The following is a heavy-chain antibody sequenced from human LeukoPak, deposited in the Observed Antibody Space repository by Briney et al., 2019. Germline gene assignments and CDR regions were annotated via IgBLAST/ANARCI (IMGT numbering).Heavy chain of an antibody. J-gene: IGHJ4*02. CDR1: GFTLGSYW. V-gene: IGHV3-7*01. CDR2: IQQDGNKR. CDR3: ARVSSGSYSD. D-gene: IGHD1-26*01. Sequence: GGSLRLSCAASGFTLGSYWMSWVRQAPGKGLEWVANIQQDGNKRYYVNSVKGRFTITRDNAKNSLYLQMNSLRVDDTAVYYCARVSSGSYSDWGQGTLVTVSS.